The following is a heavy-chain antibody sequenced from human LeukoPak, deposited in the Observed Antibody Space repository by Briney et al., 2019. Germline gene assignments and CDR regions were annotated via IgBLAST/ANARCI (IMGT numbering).Heavy chain of an antibody. D-gene: IGHD1-26*01. CDR3: ARNIGGGIVGANFDY. CDR1: GYSISSGYY. Sequence: PSETLSLTCTVSGYSISSGYYWGWIRQPPGKGLEWIGSIYHSGSTYYNPSLKSRVTISVDTSKNQFSLKLSSVSAADTAVYYCARNIGGGIVGANFDYWGQGTLVTVSS. J-gene: IGHJ4*02. CDR2: IYHSGST. V-gene: IGHV4-38-2*02.